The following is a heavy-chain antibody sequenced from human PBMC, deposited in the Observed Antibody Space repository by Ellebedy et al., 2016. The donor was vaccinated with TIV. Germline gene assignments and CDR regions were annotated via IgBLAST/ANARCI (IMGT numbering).Heavy chain of an antibody. J-gene: IGHJ4*02. CDR2: FNPNSGGT. CDR1: GYTFTGYY. V-gene: IGHV1-2*02. CDR3: AREKGGKYYFDN. Sequence: AASVTVSCKASGYTFTGYYMHWVRQAPGQGLEWMGWFNPNSGGTNYAQKFQGRVTMTRDTSISTAYMELSRLRSDDTAVYYCAREKGGKYYFDNWGQGTLVTVSS.